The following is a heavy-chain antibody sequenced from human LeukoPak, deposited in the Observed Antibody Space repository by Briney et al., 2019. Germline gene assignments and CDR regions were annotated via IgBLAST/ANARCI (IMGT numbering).Heavy chain of an antibody. J-gene: IGHJ3*02. CDR2: IYYSGST. CDR3: ARATYYYDSSGYNHAFDI. CDR1: GGSISSYY. V-gene: IGHV4-59*01. D-gene: IGHD3-22*01. Sequence: SGTLSLTCTVSGGSISSYYWSWVRQPPGRGLEWIGYIYYSGSTNYNPSLKSRVTISVDTSKNQFSLKLSSVTAADTAVYYCARATYYYDSSGYNHAFDIWGQGTMVTVSS.